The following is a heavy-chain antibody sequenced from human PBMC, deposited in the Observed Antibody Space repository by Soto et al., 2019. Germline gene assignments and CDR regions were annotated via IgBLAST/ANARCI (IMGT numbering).Heavy chain of an antibody. CDR3: AKTDKFNSQSSGWANRFDS. V-gene: IGHV3-23*01. J-gene: IGHJ4*02. CDR2: ITSGGDT. D-gene: IGHD6-19*01. CDR1: GFTFSNYA. Sequence: EVQLLESGGGFVQPGGSLRLFCAASGFTFSNYAMTWVRQAPGKGLEWVSTITSGGDTYFGDTVKGRFTISRDISKSTLYLQMDSLRAEDTAVYYCAKTDKFNSQSSGWANRFDSWGQGTLVTVSS.